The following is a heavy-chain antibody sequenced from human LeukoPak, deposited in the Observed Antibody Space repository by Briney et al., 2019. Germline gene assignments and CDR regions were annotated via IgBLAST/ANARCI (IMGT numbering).Heavy chain of an antibody. CDR2: IWYDGSNK. J-gene: IGHJ5*02. CDR3: AKDYGSGSYNNWFDP. Sequence: GGSLRLSCAASGFTFSSYCMHWVRQAPGKGLEWVAVIWYDGSNKYYADSVKGRFTISRDNSKNTLYLQMNSLRAEDTAVYYCAKDYGSGSYNNWFDPWGQGTLVTVSS. CDR1: GFTFSSYC. D-gene: IGHD3-10*01. V-gene: IGHV3-33*06.